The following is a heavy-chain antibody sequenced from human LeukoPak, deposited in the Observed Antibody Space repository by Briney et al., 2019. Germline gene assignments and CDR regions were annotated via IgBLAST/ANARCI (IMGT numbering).Heavy chain of an antibody. V-gene: IGHV1-18*01. Sequence: VASVKVSCKASGYTFTSYGISWVRQAPGQGLEWMGWISAYNGNTNYAQKLQGRVTMTTDTSTSTAYMELRSLRSDDTAVYYCARDLRGSGSYYLFDYWGQGTLVTVSS. J-gene: IGHJ4*02. CDR1: GYTFTSYG. CDR3: ARDLRGSGSYYLFDY. CDR2: ISAYNGNT. D-gene: IGHD3-10*01.